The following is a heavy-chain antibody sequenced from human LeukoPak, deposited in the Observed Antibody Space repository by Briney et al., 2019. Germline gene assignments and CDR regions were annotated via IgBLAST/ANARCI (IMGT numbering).Heavy chain of an antibody. CDR1: GGSFSGYY. V-gene: IGHV4-34*01. Sequence: SETLSLTCAVYGGSFSGYYWSWIRQPPGKGLEWIGEINHSGSTNYNPSLKSRVTISVDTSKNQFSLKLSSVTAADTAVYYCARGRPFYCSSTSCYAGGGTAGYYYGMDVWGQGTTVTVSS. J-gene: IGHJ6*02. D-gene: IGHD2-2*01. CDR3: ARGRPFYCSSTSCYAGGGTAGYYYGMDV. CDR2: INHSGST.